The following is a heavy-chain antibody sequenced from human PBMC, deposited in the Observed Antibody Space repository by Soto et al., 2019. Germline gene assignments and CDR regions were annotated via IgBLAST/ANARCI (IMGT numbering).Heavy chain of an antibody. D-gene: IGHD3-22*01. CDR3: ARDYSDSSGFFGDYYGMDV. Sequence: QVQLVASGGGLVKPGGSLRLSCAASGFTFSDYYMIWIRQAPGKGLEWVSYISSSGNSIYYADSVKGRFTISRDSAKNSLYLQMNSRRAEDTAVYYCARDYSDSSGFFGDYYGMDVWGQGTTVTVSS. CDR2: ISSSGNSI. J-gene: IGHJ6*01. V-gene: IGHV3-11*01. CDR1: GFTFSDYY.